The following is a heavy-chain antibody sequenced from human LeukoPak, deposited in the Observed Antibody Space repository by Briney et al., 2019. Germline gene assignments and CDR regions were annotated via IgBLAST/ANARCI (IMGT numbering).Heavy chain of an antibody. D-gene: IGHD3-10*01. CDR2: IIPIFGTA. CDR3: AADGAPSCYYGMDV. Sequence: SVKVSCKASGGTFSSYAISWVRQAPGQGLEWMGGIIPIFGTANYAQKFQGRVTITADESTSTAYMELSSPRSEDTAVYYCAADGAPSCYYGMDVWGEGTTVTVSS. CDR1: GGTFSSYA. J-gene: IGHJ6*04. V-gene: IGHV1-69*13.